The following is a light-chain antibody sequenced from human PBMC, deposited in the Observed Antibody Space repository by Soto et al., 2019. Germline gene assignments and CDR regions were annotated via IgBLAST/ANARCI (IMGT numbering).Light chain of an antibody. CDR2: AAS. CDR3: LKPNYYPLT. Sequence: DIQMTQSPSAMSASVGDRVTITCRASQGISNYLAWFQQKPGKVPKRLIYAASSLQSGVPSRFRGSGFWKEFPLTISSLQAEGFATYYCLKPNYYPLTLGQGTQGEIK. CDR1: QGISNY. V-gene: IGKV1-17*03. J-gene: IGKJ1*01.